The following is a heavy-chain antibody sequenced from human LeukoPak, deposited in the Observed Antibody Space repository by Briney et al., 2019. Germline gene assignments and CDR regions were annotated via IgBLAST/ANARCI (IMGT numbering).Heavy chain of an antibody. CDR2: ISASGATT. V-gene: IGHV3-23*01. J-gene: IGHJ4*02. D-gene: IGHD4-17*01. Sequence: GGSLRLSCAASGFTFSSYVMSWVRQTPGKGLEWVSYISASGATTYFADSVKGRFTISRDNSKNTLYLQMNSLRAEDTAVYYCAKGRPYGDYVSDFDYWGQGTLVTVSS. CDR3: AKGRPYGDYVSDFDY. CDR1: GFTFSSYV.